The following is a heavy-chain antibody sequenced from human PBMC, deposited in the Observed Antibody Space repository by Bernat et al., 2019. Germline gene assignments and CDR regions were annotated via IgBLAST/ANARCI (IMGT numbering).Heavy chain of an antibody. V-gene: IGHV3-74*03. CDR2: IRSDGSSA. CDR3: ARQQSNWGVNWLDP. Sequence: EEQLVESGGGLIQAGGSLRLSCRASGFLISSYWMHWVRLVPGKGLQWVSRIRSDGSSATYADFVQGRFSISRNNVKNTLYLQMDGLRGEDTATYFCARQQSNWGVNWLDPWGQGTRVTVTS. CDR1: GFLISSYW. J-gene: IGHJ5*02. D-gene: IGHD7-27*01.